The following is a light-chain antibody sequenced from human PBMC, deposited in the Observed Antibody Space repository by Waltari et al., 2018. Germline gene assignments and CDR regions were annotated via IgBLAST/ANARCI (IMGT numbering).Light chain of an antibody. V-gene: IGKV4-1*01. CDR2: WAS. J-gene: IGKJ2*01. Sequence: DIVMTQSPDSLAVSLGERATINCKSSQSVLYSSDNKNYLGWYQQKPGHPPKLLISWASTRESGVPDRFSGSGSGTDFTLTISSLQAEDVAVYYCQQYYSDPNNFGQGTKLEI. CDR3: QQYYSDPNN. CDR1: QSVLYSSDNKNY.